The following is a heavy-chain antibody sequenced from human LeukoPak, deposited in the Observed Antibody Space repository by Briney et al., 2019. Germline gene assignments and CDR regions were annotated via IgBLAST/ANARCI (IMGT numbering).Heavy chain of an antibody. CDR1: GYSITNGYY. CDR3: ASYFGGWHFQH. V-gene: IGHV4-38-2*01. D-gene: IGHD3-10*01. CDR2: VSPSGST. Sequence: PSETLSLTCAVSGYSITNGYYWGWIRQSPGKGLEWLGSVSPSGSTDSNPSLKSRLTISLDTSKNQISLMLSSVTAADTAVYHCASYFGGWHFQHWGQGTLVTVSS. J-gene: IGHJ1*01.